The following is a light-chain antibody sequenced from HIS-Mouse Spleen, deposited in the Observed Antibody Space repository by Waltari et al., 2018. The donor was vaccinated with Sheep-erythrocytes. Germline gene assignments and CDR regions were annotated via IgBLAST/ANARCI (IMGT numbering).Light chain of an antibody. V-gene: IGLV9-49*01. CDR1: SGHSDHK. CDR3: GADHGSGSNFVYV. Sequence: QPVLTQPPSASASLGASVTLTCTLSSGHSDHKVDWYQQRPGKGPRFVMRVGTGGIVGSKGDGIPDRFSVLGSGLNRYLTIKNIQEEDESDYHCGADHGSGSNFVYVFGTGTKVTVL. CDR2: VGTGGIVG. J-gene: IGLJ1*01.